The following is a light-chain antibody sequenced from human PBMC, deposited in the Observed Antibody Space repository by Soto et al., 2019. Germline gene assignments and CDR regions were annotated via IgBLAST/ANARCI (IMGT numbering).Light chain of an antibody. CDR2: GAS. V-gene: IGKV3-20*01. Sequence: EIVLTQSPGALSLSPGERPTLSCRASQTVSDNYLAWYQQKPGQAPRLLIYGASTRATGIPDRFSGSGSGTDFTLTISRLEPEDFAVYYCQQYGGSPRVSFGGGTKVEIK. CDR3: QQYGGSPRVS. CDR1: QTVSDNY. J-gene: IGKJ4*01.